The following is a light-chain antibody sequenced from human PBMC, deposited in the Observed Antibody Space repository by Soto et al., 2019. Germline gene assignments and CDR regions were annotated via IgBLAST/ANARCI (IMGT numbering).Light chain of an antibody. CDR2: AAS. Sequence: DVQMTQSPSSLSASVGDRVTITCRASEDINNRLAWYQQKPGKVPNLLIYAASTLQSGVPSRFSGRGSGTDFTLTISSLQPEDVATYYCQNYNSAPPAGAFGGGTKVDIK. CDR1: EDINNR. CDR3: QNYNSAPPAGA. J-gene: IGKJ4*01. V-gene: IGKV1-27*01.